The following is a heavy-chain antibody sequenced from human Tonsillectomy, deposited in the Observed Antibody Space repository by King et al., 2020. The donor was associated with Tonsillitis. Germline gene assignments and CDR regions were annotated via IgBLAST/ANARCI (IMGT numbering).Heavy chain of an antibody. CDR1: GGSISNYY. D-gene: IGHD3-22*01. Sequence: LQLQESGPGLVKPSETLSLTCTVSGGSISNYYWSWIRQPPGKGLEWIGYLYYSGRTNYNPSLKSRVTISVDTSKNQFSLKLSSVTAADTAVYYCARHYYDSSGYLKHFDYWGQGTLVTVSS. V-gene: IGHV4-59*08. CDR2: LYYSGRT. J-gene: IGHJ4*02. CDR3: ARHYYDSSGYLKHFDY.